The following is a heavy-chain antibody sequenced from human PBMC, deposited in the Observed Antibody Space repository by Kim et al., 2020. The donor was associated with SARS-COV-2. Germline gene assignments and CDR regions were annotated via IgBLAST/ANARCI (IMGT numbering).Heavy chain of an antibody. CDR1: GFTFSSYS. CDR3: ARDRGSGYDLFDY. Sequence: GGSLRLSCAASGFTFSSYSMNWVRQAPGKGLEWVSSISSSSSYIYYADSVKGRFTISRDNAKNSLYLQMNSLRAEDTAVYYCARDRGSGYDLFDYWAREPWSPSPQ. V-gene: IGHV3-21*01. CDR2: ISSSSSYI. J-gene: IGHJ4*02. D-gene: IGHD5-12*01.